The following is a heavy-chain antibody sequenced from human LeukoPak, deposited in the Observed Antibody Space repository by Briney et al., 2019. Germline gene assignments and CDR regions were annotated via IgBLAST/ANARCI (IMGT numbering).Heavy chain of an antibody. CDR1: GFTFDDYA. V-gene: IGHV3-9*01. Sequence: GGSLRLSCAASGFTFDDYAMHWVRQAPGKGLEWVSGISWNSGSIGYADSVKGRFTISRDNAKNSLYLQMNSLRAGDTALYYCIPALWQNAFDIWGQGTMVTVSS. CDR2: ISWNSGSI. J-gene: IGHJ3*02. CDR3: IPALWQNAFDI. D-gene: IGHD3-10*01.